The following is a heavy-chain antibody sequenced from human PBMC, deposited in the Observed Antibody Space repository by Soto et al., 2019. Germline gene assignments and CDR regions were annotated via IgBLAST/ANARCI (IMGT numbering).Heavy chain of an antibody. CDR3: TTGPPRREWLLGEHYYYYGMDV. CDR2: IKSKTDGGTT. V-gene: IGHV3-15*01. D-gene: IGHD3-3*01. Sequence: PRGSLLIACASSVFTFSNAWMSWVRQAPGRGLDSVALIKSKTDGGTTDYAAPVKGRFTISRDDSKNTLYLQMNSLKTDDTAVYYCTTGPPRREWLLGEHYYYYGMDVWGQGTPVTVSS. J-gene: IGHJ6*01. CDR1: VFTFSNAW.